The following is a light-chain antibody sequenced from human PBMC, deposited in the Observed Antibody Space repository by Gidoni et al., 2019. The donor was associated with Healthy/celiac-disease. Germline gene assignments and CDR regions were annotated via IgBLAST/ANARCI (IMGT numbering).Light chain of an antibody. V-gene: IGLV1-40*01. CDR3: QSYDSSLSGPWV. J-gene: IGLJ3*02. Sequence: QSVLTQPPSASGAPGQRGTIPCTGSSSNIGAGYDVHWYQQLPGTAPKLLIYGNCNRPSGVPDRFSGSKSGTSASLAITGLQAEDEADYYCQSYDSSLSGPWVFGGGTKLTVL. CDR2: GNC. CDR1: SSNIGAGYD.